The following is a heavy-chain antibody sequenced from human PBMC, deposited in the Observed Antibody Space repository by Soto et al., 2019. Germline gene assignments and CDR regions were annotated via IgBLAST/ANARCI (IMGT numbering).Heavy chain of an antibody. J-gene: IGHJ5*02. CDR1: GGSISSSSYY. Sequence: TLSLTCTVSGGSISSSSYYWGWIRQPPGKGLEWIGSIYYSGSTYYNPSLKSRVTISVDTSKNQFSLKLSSVTAADTAVYYXXXPXXXXXNWXDPWGQGTLVTVSS. CDR3: XXPXXXXXNWXDP. CDR2: IYYSGST. V-gene: IGHV4-39*01.